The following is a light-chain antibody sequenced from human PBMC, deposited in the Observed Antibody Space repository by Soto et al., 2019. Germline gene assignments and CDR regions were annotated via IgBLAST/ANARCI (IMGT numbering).Light chain of an antibody. CDR3: SSYAGSNTDVV. Sequence: SALTQPPSVSGSPGQSVTISCTGTSSDVGGYGYVSWYQQHPGKVPKLMIYEVSKRPSGVPDRFSGSKSGNTASLTVSGLQAEDEADYYCSSYAGSNTDVVFGGGTKLTVL. CDR1: SSDVGGYGY. V-gene: IGLV2-8*01. J-gene: IGLJ2*01. CDR2: EVS.